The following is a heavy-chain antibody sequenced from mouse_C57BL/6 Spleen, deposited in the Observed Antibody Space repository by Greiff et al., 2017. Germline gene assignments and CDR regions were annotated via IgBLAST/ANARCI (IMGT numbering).Heavy chain of an antibody. CDR2: ISSGGDYI. V-gene: IGHV5-9-1*02. D-gene: IGHD1-1*01. CDR1: GFTFRSYA. Sequence: ESGEGLVKPGGSLKLSCAASGFTFRSYAMSWVRQTPEKRLEWVAYISSGGDYIYYADTVKGRFTISRDNARNTLYLQMSSLKSEDSAMYYCTGVDYGRAMDYWGQGTSVTVSS. CDR3: TGVDYGRAMDY. J-gene: IGHJ4*01.